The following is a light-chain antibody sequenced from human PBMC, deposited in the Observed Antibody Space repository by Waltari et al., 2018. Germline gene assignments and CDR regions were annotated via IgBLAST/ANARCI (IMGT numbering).Light chain of an antibody. CDR3: QQYNKRHT. V-gene: IGKV3-15*01. J-gene: IGKJ2*01. CDR1: QSVSSS. Sequence: EIVMTQSPDTLSVSPGEGATLSCRASQSVSSSLAWYQKKPGQAPRLLIYDASTTATGIPARFSGSGSVTEFTLTISSLQSEDFGVYYCQQYNKRHTFGQGTKREIK. CDR2: DAS.